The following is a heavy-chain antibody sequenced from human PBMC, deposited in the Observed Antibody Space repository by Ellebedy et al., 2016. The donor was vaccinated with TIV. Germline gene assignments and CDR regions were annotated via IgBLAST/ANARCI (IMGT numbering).Heavy chain of an antibody. CDR1: GFTFSSYA. CDR2: ISYDGSNK. D-gene: IGHD2-21*02. Sequence: GGSLRLSXAASGFTFSSYAMHWVRQAPGKGLEWVAVISYDGSNKYYADSVKGRFTISRDNSKNTLYLQMNSLRAEDTAVYYCAKDQPPFIVVVTAILDYWGQGTLVTVSS. V-gene: IGHV3-30-3*01. CDR3: AKDQPPFIVVVTAILDY. J-gene: IGHJ4*02.